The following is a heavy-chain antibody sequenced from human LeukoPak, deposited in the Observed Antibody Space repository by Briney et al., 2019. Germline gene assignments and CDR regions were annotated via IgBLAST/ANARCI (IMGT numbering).Heavy chain of an antibody. D-gene: IGHD3-16*02. CDR2: IYHSGST. CDR1: GYSISSGYY. J-gene: IGHJ4*02. Sequence: PSETLSLTCTVSGYSISSGYYWGWIRQPPGKGLEWIGSIYHSGSTYYNPSLKSRVTISVDTSKNQFSLKLSSETAADTAVYYCARESRLRLGELSYYFDYWGQGTLVTVSS. V-gene: IGHV4-38-2*02. CDR3: ARESRLRLGELSYYFDY.